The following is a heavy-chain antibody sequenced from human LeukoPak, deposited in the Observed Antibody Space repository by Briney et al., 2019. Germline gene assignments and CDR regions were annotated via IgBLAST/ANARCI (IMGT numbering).Heavy chain of an antibody. V-gene: IGHV4-59*01. J-gene: IGHJ5*02. D-gene: IGHD3-22*01. CDR1: GGSFSSYY. CDR2: IYYSGST. CDR3: ARGPGGSGYYYRGWFDP. Sequence: PSETLSLTCTVSGGSFSSYYWSWIRQPPGKGLEWIGYIYYSGSTNYNPSLKSRVTISVDTSKNQFSLKLSSVTAADTAVYYCARGPGGSGYYYRGWFDPWGQGTLVTVSS.